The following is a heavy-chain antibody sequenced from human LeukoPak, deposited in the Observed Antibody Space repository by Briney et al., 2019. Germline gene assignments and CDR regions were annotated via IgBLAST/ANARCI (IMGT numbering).Heavy chain of an antibody. D-gene: IGHD5-12*01. Sequence: SETLSLTCAVYGGSFSGYYWSWIRQPPGKGLEWIGEINHSGSTNYNPSLKSRVTISVDTSKNQLSLKLSSVTAADTAVYYCARGTVATASRGYYYYGMDVWGKGTTVTVSS. CDR1: GGSFSGYY. CDR2: INHSGST. J-gene: IGHJ6*04. V-gene: IGHV4-34*01. CDR3: ARGTVATASRGYYYYGMDV.